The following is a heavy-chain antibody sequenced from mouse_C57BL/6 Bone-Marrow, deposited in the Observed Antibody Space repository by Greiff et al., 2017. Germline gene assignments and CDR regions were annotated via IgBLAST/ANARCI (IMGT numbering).Heavy chain of an antibody. CDR3: ARGYYYGSSHFDY. D-gene: IGHD1-1*01. Sequence: VQRVESGAELARPGASVKLSCKASGYTFTSYGLSWVKQRTGQGLEWIGEIYPRSGNTYYNEKFKGKATLTADKSSSTAYMELRSLTSEDSAVYFCARGYYYGSSHFDYWGQGTTLTVSS. J-gene: IGHJ2*01. V-gene: IGHV1-81*01. CDR2: IYPRSGNT. CDR1: GYTFTSYG.